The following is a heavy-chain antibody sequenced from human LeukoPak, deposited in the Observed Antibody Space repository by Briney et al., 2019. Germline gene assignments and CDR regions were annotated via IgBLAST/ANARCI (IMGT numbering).Heavy chain of an antibody. V-gene: IGHV3-15*01. CDR3: TTDDGPRGGWSFDY. J-gene: IGHJ4*02. Sequence: GGSLRLSCAASGFTFSNAWMSWVRQAPGNGLEWGGRIKSKTAGGTTDYAAPVKGRFTNSRDDSKNTLYLQMNSLKTEDTAVYYCTTDDGPRGGWSFDYWGQGTLVTVSS. CDR2: IKSKTAGGTT. CDR1: GFTFSNAW. D-gene: IGHD6-19*01.